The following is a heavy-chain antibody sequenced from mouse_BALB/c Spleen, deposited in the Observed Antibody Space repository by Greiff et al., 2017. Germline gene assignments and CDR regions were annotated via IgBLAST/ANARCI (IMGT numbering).Heavy chain of an antibody. D-gene: IGHD2-1*01. CDR1: GFTFSSYG. V-gene: IGHV5-6*02. Sequence: EVKLEESGGDLVKPGGSLKLSCAASGFTFSSYGMSWVRQTPDKRLEWVATISSGGSYTYYPDSVKGRFTISRDNAKNTLYLQMSSLKSEDTAMYYCATLPGKGFAYWGQGTLVTVSA. CDR3: ATLPGKGFAY. J-gene: IGHJ3*01. CDR2: ISSGGSYT.